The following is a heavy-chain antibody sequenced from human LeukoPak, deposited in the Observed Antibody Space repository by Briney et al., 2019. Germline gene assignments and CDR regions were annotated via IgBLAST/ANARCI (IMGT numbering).Heavy chain of an antibody. CDR2: INPNSGGT. Sequence: ASVKVSCKASGGTFSSYAISWVRQAPGQGLEWMGWINPNSGGTNYAQKFQGRVTMTRDTSISTAYMELSSLRSEDTAVYYCARSGSSSWYGGEGYWGQGTLVTVSS. V-gene: IGHV1-2*02. CDR1: GGTFSSYA. CDR3: ARSGSSSWYGGEGY. D-gene: IGHD6-13*01. J-gene: IGHJ4*02.